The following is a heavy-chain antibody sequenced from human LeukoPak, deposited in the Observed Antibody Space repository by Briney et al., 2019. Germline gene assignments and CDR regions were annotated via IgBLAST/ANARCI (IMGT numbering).Heavy chain of an antibody. CDR3: ARGLLWFGELFLY. V-gene: IGHV1-18*01. D-gene: IGHD3-10*01. Sequence: ASVKVSCKASGYTFPNYGISWVRQAPGQGLEWMGWISTYNGDTNYAQKLQGRVTMTTDTSTNTAYMELRSLRSDDAAVYYCARGLLWFGELFLYWGQGTLVTVSS. CDR1: GYTFPNYG. CDR2: ISTYNGDT. J-gene: IGHJ4*02.